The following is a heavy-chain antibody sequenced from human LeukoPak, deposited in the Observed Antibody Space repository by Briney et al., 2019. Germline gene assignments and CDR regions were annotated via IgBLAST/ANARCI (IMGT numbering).Heavy chain of an antibody. J-gene: IGHJ4*02. CDR2: IWYHGSTK. CDR1: GFNFSSYG. D-gene: IGHD6-13*01. V-gene: IGHV3-33*01. CDR3: ARDTAATGLSYFNY. Sequence: GGSLRLSCAASGFNFSSYGMHWVRQAPGKGLEWVAVIWYHGSTKYYADSVKGRFTISRDNSNNTLYLQMSSLTAEDTATYYCARDTAATGLSYFNYWGKGTLVTVSS.